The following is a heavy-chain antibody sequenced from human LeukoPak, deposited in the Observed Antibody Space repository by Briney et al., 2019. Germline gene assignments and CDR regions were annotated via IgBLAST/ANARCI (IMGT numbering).Heavy chain of an antibody. D-gene: IGHD1-26*01. CDR1: GFTFSSYG. J-gene: IGHJ4*02. CDR2: ISYDGSNK. Sequence: GGSLRLSCAASGFTFSSYGMHWVRQAPGKGLEWVAVISYDGSNKYYADSVKGRFTISRDNSKNTLYLQMNSLRAEDTAVYYCAKASVGALRGVFDYWGQGTLVTVSS. V-gene: IGHV3-30*18. CDR3: AKASVGALRGVFDY.